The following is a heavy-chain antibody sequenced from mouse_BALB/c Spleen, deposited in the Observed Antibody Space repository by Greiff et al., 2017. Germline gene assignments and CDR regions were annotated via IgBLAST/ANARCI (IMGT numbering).Heavy chain of an antibody. V-gene: IGHV14-3*02. CDR2: IDPANGNT. Sequence: EVQLQQSGAELVKPGASVKLSCTASGFNIKDTYMHWVKQRPEQGLEWIGRIDPANGNTKYDPKFQGKATITADTSSNTAYLQLSSLTSEDTAVYYCALVPDFDYWGQGTTLTVSS. CDR3: ALVPDFDY. D-gene: IGHD6-2*01. CDR1: GFNIKDTY. J-gene: IGHJ2*01.